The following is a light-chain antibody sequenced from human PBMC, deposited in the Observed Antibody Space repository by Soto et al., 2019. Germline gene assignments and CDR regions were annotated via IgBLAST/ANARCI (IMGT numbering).Light chain of an antibody. V-gene: IGKV1-39*01. CDR1: QTISDY. CDR3: QQYQIDWT. Sequence: DIQMTQSPSSLSASVGDRVTITCRASQTISDYLNWYQHKAGKAPRLLIYAASSLQSGVPSRFSGSESGTEFTLTISSLQPDDFATYYCQQYQIDWTFGQGTKVDIK. CDR2: AAS. J-gene: IGKJ1*01.